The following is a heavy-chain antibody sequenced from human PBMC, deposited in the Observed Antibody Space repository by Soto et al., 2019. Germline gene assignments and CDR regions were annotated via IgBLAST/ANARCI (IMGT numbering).Heavy chain of an antibody. CDR3: ASDQTGITTTGGGRIDH. CDR2: VSFDGSNK. CDR1: GFTFSTHA. D-gene: IGHD1-20*01. Sequence: QVQLVESGGGVVQPGRSLRLFCAASGFTFSTHAMHWVRQAPGKGLECVAIVSFDGSNKYYADSVKGRFTISRDNSKNTLYLQMSGLTPEDTAVYYCASDQTGITTTGGGRIDHWGQGTLVTVSS. V-gene: IGHV3-30-3*01. J-gene: IGHJ4*02.